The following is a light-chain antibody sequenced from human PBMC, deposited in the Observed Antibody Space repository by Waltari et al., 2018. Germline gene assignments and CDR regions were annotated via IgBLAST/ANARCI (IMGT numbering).Light chain of an antibody. CDR2: GAS. J-gene: IGKJ1*01. Sequence: DIVLTQSPGTLSLSPGERATLSCKARENVDSNELDWYQLKPGQAPRLLVYGASTRATGIPDRFSGGGSGTDFSLIISSLEPEDSAIYYCQQYAGSPRTFGQGTRVEIK. V-gene: IGKV3-20*01. CDR3: QQYAGSPRT. CDR1: ENVDSNE.